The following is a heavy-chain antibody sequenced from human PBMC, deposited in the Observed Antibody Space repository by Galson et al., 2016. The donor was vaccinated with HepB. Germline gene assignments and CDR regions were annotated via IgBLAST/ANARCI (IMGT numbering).Heavy chain of an antibody. CDR2: IWYDGSHK. CDR1: GFTSSSYG. CDR3: AGEGDSGSSHHDYYGMDV. D-gene: IGHD3-10*01. V-gene: IGHV3-33*01. Sequence: SLRLSCAASGFTSSSYGMHWVRQAPGKGLEWVAVIWYDGSHKYYADSVKGRFIISRDNSKNTLYLQMNSLRAEETAVYYCAGEGDSGSSHHDYYGMDVWGQGTTVTVSS. J-gene: IGHJ6*02.